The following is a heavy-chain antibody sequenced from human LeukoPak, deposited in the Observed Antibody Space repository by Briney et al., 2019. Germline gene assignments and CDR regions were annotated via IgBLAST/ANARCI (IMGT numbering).Heavy chain of an antibody. CDR3: AKDSPMTTVVRSDY. J-gene: IGHJ4*02. Sequence: PGGSLRLSCAASGFTFSSYSMNWVRQAPGKGLEWVSSISSSSSYIYYADSVKGRFTISRDNSKNTLYLQMNSLRAEDTAVYYCAKDSPMTTVVRSDYWGQGTLVTVSS. D-gene: IGHD4-23*01. CDR2: ISSSSSYI. V-gene: IGHV3-21*04. CDR1: GFTFSSYS.